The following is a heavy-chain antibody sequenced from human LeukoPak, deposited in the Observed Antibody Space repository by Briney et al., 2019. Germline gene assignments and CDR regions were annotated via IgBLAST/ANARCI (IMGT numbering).Heavy chain of an antibody. Sequence: GGSLRLSCAVSGFTFTSYWMSWVRQAPGKGLEWVANINQDGGEMSYVDSVRGRFTISRDNAKNSLYLQMNSLRAEDTAVYYCARKGHYHASRGMDVWGQGTTVTVSS. CDR3: ARKGHYHASRGMDV. J-gene: IGHJ6*02. CDR1: GFTFTSYW. V-gene: IGHV3-7*01. CDR2: INQDGGEM. D-gene: IGHD3-16*01.